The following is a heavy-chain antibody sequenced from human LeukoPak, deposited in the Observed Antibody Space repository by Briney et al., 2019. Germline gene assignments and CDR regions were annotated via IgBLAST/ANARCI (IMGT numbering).Heavy chain of an antibody. D-gene: IGHD3-3*01. V-gene: IGHV3-23*01. Sequence: GGSLRLSCAASGFTFSSYAMSWVRQAPGKGLEWVSAISGSGGSTYYADSVKGRFAISRDNSKNTLYLQMNSLRAEDTAVYYCAKVRHYDFWSGFYFDYWGQGTLVTVSS. CDR2: ISGSGGST. J-gene: IGHJ4*02. CDR1: GFTFSSYA. CDR3: AKVRHYDFWSGFYFDY.